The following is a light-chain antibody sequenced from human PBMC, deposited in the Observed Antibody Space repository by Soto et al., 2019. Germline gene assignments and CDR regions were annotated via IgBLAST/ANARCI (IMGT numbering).Light chain of an antibody. CDR2: GAS. J-gene: IGKJ1*01. Sequence: EIVMTQSPATLSVSPGERATLSCRASQSISSNLAWSQQKPGQAPRLLIYGASTRATGIPARFSGSGSGTEFTLTISSLQSEDFAVYYCQQYNTWPRTFGQGTRVEI. V-gene: IGKV3-15*01. CDR1: QSISSN. CDR3: QQYNTWPRT.